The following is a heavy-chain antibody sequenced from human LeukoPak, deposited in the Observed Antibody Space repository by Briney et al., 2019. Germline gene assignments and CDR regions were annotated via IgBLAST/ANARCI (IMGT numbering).Heavy chain of an antibody. Sequence: GEPLKISCKASGYSFTTYWIGWVRQMPGKGLEWMGIIYPGDSDTRYSPSFQGQVTISVDKSISTAYLQWTSLKASDTAMYYCARRPTGRSYYFDYWGQGALVTVSS. CDR3: ARRPTGRSYYFDY. J-gene: IGHJ4*02. V-gene: IGHV5-51*01. CDR2: IYPGDSDT. D-gene: IGHD1-1*01. CDR1: GYSFTTYW.